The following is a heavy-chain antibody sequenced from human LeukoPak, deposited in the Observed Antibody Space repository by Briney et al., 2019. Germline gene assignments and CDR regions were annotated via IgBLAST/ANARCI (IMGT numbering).Heavy chain of an antibody. CDR2: ISYDGSNK. CDR1: GFTFSSYG. V-gene: IGHV3-30*03. Sequence: GGSLRLSCAASGFTFSSYGMHWVRQAPGKGLEWVAVISYDGSNKYYADSVKGRFTISRDNSNNALYLTMNSLRVDDTAVYYCASWNYVDYWGQGTLVTVSS. D-gene: IGHD1-1*01. CDR3: ASWNYVDY. J-gene: IGHJ4*02.